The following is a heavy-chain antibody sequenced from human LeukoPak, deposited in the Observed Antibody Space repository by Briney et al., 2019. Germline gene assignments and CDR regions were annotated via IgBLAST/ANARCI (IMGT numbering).Heavy chain of an antibody. V-gene: IGHV4-34*01. Sequence: SETLSLTCAVYGGSFSGYYWSWLRQPPGKGLEWIGEINHSGSTNYNPSLKSRVTISVDTSKNQFSLKLSSVTAADTAVYYCARGYGDYAYYYYYYMDVWGKGTTVTVSS. CDR2: INHSGST. CDR1: GGSFSGYY. D-gene: IGHD4-17*01. CDR3: ARGYGDYAYYYYYYMDV. J-gene: IGHJ6*03.